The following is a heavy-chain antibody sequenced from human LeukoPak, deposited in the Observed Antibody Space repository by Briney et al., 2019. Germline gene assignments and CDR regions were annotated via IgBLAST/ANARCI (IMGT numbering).Heavy chain of an antibody. CDR1: GYTFTIYY. D-gene: IGHD3-10*01. Sequence: ASGKVSCKASGYTFTIYYIHWAQQAPGQGLEWMGIINPSGGSTSYAQKFQGRVTMTRDTSTSTVYMELSSLRSEDTAVYYCARAGIFDYWGQGTLVTVSS. CDR3: ARAGIFDY. J-gene: IGHJ4*02. V-gene: IGHV1-46*01. CDR2: INPSGGST.